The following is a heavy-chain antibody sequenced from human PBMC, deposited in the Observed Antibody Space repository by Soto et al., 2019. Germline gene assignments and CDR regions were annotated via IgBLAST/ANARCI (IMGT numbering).Heavy chain of an antibody. V-gene: IGHV3-30*18. D-gene: IGHD3-22*01. CDR2: ISYDGSNK. CDR3: AKDQEFYDSSGYPADY. Sequence: QVQLVESGGGVVQPGRSLRLSCAASGFTFSSYGMHWVRQAPGKGLEWVAVISYDGSNKYYADSVKGRFTISRDNSKNTLYLQMNSLRAEDTAVYYCAKDQEFYDSSGYPADYWGQGTLVTVSS. CDR1: GFTFSSYG. J-gene: IGHJ4*02.